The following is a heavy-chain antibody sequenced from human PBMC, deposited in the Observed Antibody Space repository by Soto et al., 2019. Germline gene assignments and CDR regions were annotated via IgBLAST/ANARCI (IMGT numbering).Heavy chain of an antibody. D-gene: IGHD3-10*01. CDR2: ISSSSSYT. CDR3: ARATSLWGIWFGEVHPYFDY. J-gene: IGHJ4*02. Sequence: SLRLSCVASGLTFSDDYIAWIRQAPGKGLVWVSYISSSSSYTNYADPVKGRFTILRDNAKNSLYLQMNSHRAEDTAVYYCARATSLWGIWFGEVHPYFDYTGQGPPVTVAS. CDR1: GLTFSDDY. V-gene: IGHV3-11*06.